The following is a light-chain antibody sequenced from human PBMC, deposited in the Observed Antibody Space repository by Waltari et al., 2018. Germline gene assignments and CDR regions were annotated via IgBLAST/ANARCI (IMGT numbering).Light chain of an antibody. J-gene: IGLJ1*01. CDR2: DVT. V-gene: IGLV2-11*01. Sequence: QSALTQPRSVSGSPGQSVTISCTGTRSDVGAYDYVSWYQQRPGKAPKLIIYDVTERASGVPGCFSGSKSDNKASLTISGLQADDEADYYCCSYAGRYTNYVFGSGTKVTVL. CDR1: RSDVGAYDY. CDR3: CSYAGRYTNYV.